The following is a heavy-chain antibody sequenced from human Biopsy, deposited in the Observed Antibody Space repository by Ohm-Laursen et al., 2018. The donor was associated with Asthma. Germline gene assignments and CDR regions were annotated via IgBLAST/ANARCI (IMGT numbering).Heavy chain of an antibody. D-gene: IGHD4-17*01. Sequence: ASVKVSCKVSGYSLTDLSMHWVRQAPGQGLEWMGGHDHEEGGTVNARRFQGRVTMTEDTSTDTAYMELSSLSSDDTAVYYCASDFPKDYVRFNFQFWGQGTLVTVSS. V-gene: IGHV1-24*01. CDR1: GYSLTDLS. CDR2: HDHEEGGT. J-gene: IGHJ4*02. CDR3: ASDFPKDYVRFNFQF.